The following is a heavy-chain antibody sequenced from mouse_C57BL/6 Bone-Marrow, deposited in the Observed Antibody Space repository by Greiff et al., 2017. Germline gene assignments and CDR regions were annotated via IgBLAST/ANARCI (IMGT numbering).Heavy chain of an antibody. CDR2: ISSGGSYT. Sequence: EVQLVESGGDLVKPGGSLKLSCAGSGFTFSSYGMSWVRQTPDKRLEWVATISSGGSYTYYPDSVKGRFTISRDNAKNTLYLQMSSLKSEDTAMYYCARQQLGRFAYWSQGTLVTVSA. V-gene: IGHV5-6*01. J-gene: IGHJ3*01. CDR1: GFTFSSYG. D-gene: IGHD4-1*02. CDR3: ARQQLGRFAY.